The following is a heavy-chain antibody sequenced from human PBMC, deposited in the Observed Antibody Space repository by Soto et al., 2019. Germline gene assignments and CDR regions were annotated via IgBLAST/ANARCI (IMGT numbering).Heavy chain of an antibody. D-gene: IGHD6-6*01. Sequence: QVQLVQSGAEVKKPGSSVKVSCKASGGTFSSYAISWVRQTPGQGLEWMGGIIPIFGTANYAQKFQGRVTITADESTSTAYMELSSLRSEDTAVYYCARGANGQLVPGGWFDPWGQGTLVTVSS. V-gene: IGHV1-69*01. CDR3: ARGANGQLVPGGWFDP. CDR2: IIPIFGTA. J-gene: IGHJ5*02. CDR1: GGTFSSYA.